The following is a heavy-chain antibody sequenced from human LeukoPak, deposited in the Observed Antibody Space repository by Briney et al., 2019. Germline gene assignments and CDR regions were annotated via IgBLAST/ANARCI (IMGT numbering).Heavy chain of an antibody. Sequence: GGSLRLSCAASGFTFSAYHINWVRQAPGKGLEWISYISTTGTTIHYADSVKGRFTISRDNAKNSLYLQMNSLRAEDTAVYYCARHNAVAAAGDFDYWGQGTLVTVSS. D-gene: IGHD6-13*01. CDR2: ISTTGTTI. CDR1: GFTFSAYH. V-gene: IGHV3-11*01. J-gene: IGHJ4*02. CDR3: ARHNAVAAAGDFDY.